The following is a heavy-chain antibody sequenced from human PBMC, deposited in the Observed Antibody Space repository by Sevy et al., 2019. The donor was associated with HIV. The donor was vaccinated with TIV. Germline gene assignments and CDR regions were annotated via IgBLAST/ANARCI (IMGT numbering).Heavy chain of an antibody. CDR1: GHTSSDYY. J-gene: IGHJ4*02. CDR2: INSKSGAT. V-gene: IGHV1-2*02. CDR3: ATECCYDY. Sequence: ASVKVSCKASGHTSSDYYIQWVRQAPGQGLEWMGWINSKSGATSYPQKFQGRVTMTSDTSISTAYMELSRLWSDDTAVYYCATECCYDYWGQGTLVTVSS. D-gene: IGHD2-8*01.